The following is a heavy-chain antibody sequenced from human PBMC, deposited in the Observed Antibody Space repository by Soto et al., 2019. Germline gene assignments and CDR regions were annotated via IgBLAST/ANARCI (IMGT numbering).Heavy chain of an antibody. CDR2: ISAYNGNT. Sequence: QVQLVQSGAEVKKPGASVKVSCKASGYTFTSYGISWVRQAPGQGLEWMGWISAYNGNTNYAQKLQGRVTMTTDTSTSTAYMELRSLRSDDTAVYYGASLSNAAMSPYYFDYWGQGTLVTVSS. D-gene: IGHD2-2*01. CDR3: ASLSNAAMSPYYFDY. V-gene: IGHV1-18*01. J-gene: IGHJ4*02. CDR1: GYTFTSYG.